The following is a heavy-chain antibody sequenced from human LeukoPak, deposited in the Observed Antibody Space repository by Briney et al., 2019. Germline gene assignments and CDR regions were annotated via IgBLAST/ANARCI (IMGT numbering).Heavy chain of an antibody. CDR3: ASRATVTTDRFWFDP. J-gene: IGHJ5*02. V-gene: IGHV3-53*01. Sequence: GGSLRLSCAASGFTVSSIYMSWVRQAPGKGLKWVSVIYSGGSTYYADSVKGRFTISRDNSKNTLYLQMNSLRAEDTAVYYCASRATVTTDRFWFDPWGQGTLVTVSS. CDR2: IYSGGST. D-gene: IGHD4-11*01. CDR1: GFTVSSIY.